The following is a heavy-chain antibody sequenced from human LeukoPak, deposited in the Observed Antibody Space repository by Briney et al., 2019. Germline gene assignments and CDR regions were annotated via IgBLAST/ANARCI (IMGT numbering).Heavy chain of an antibody. D-gene: IGHD3-3*01. CDR3: ARQLFDDTPTIFGVYFDY. CDR1: GYSFTSYW. CDR2: IYPGDSDT. J-gene: IGHJ4*02. Sequence: GESLKISCKGSGYSFTSYWIGWVRQMPGKGLEWMGIIYPGDSDTRYSPYFQGQVTISADKSISTAYLQWSSLKASDTAMYYCARQLFDDTPTIFGVYFDYWGQGTLVTVSS. V-gene: IGHV5-51*01.